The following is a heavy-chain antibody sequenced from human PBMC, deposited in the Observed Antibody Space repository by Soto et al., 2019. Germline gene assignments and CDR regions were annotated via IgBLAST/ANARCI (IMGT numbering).Heavy chain of an antibody. CDR1: GFTFSSYA. D-gene: IGHD2-2*01. Sequence: GGSLRLSCAASGFTFSSYAMHWVRQAPGKGLEYVSAISSNGGSTYYANSVKGRFTISRDNSKNTLYLQMGSLRAEDMAVYYCARDAGYCSSTSCYDYYYYYMDVWGKGTTVTVSS. CDR2: ISSNGGST. J-gene: IGHJ6*03. CDR3: ARDAGYCSSTSCYDYYYYYMDV. V-gene: IGHV3-64*01.